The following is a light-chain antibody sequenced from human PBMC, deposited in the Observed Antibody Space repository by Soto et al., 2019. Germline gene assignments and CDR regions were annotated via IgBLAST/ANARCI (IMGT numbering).Light chain of an antibody. CDR1: SSDVGGYNF. CDR3: TSYTSSSIFYV. CDR2: EVS. J-gene: IGLJ1*01. Sequence: LTQPASVSGSPGQSIAISFTGTSSDVGGYNFVSWFQHHPGKAPKVMIYEVSNRPSGVSNRFSGSKSGNTASLTISGLQAEDEADYYCTSYTSSSIFYVFGTGTKVTVL. V-gene: IGLV2-14*01.